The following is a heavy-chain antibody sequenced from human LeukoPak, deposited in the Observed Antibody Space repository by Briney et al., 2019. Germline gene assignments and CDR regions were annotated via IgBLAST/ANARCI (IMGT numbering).Heavy chain of an antibody. CDR2: TYYRSKWFN. CDR3: ARGGLGMIVGNDFDY. CDR1: GDSVSSNSAA. D-gene: IGHD3-22*01. Sequence: SQTLSLTCAISGDSVSSNSAAWNWIRQSPSRGLEWLGRTYYRSKWFNDYAVSVKSRITINPETSKNQFSLQLNSVTPEDTAVYYCARGGLGMIVGNDFDYWGQGTLVTVSS. J-gene: IGHJ4*02. V-gene: IGHV6-1*01.